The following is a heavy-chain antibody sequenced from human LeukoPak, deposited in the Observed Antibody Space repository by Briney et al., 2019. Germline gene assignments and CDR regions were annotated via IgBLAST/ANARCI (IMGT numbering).Heavy chain of an antibody. CDR1: GGSISSGGYY. CDR2: IYYSGST. CDR3: ARESSGSGSYSGYYYYYGMDV. Sequence: SETLSLTCTVSGGSISSGGYYWSWIRQHPGKGLEWIGYIYYSGSTYYNPSLKSQVTISVDTSKNQFSLKLSSVTAADTAVYYCARESSGSGSYSGYYYYYGMDVWGQGTTVTVSS. V-gene: IGHV4-31*01. J-gene: IGHJ6*02. D-gene: IGHD1-26*01.